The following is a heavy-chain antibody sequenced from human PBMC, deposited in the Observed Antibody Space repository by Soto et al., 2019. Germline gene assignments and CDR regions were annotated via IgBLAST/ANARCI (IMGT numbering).Heavy chain of an antibody. CDR1: GGSISSSSYY. D-gene: IGHD6-13*01. CDR3: AGSSSSWTSFDY. Sequence: SETLSLTCTVSGGSISSSSYYWGWIRQPPGKGLEWIGSIYYSGSTYYNPSLKSRVTISVDTSKNQFSLKLSSVTAADTAVYYCAGSSSSWTSFDYWGQGTLVTVSS. CDR2: IYYSGST. J-gene: IGHJ4*02. V-gene: IGHV4-39*01.